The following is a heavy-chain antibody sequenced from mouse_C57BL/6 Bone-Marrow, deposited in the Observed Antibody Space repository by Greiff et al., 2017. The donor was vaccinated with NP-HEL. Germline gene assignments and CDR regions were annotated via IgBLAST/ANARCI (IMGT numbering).Heavy chain of an antibody. CDR3: ARYGGCAY. CDR2: IYPRSGNT. D-gene: IGHD1-2*01. Sequence: VQLQQSGAELARPGASVKLSCKASGYTFTSYGISWVKQRTGQGLEWIGEIYPRSGNTYYNEKFKGKATLTADKSSSTAYMELRSLTSEDSAVYFCARYGGCAYWGQGTLVTVSA. J-gene: IGHJ3*01. V-gene: IGHV1-81*01. CDR1: GYTFTSYG.